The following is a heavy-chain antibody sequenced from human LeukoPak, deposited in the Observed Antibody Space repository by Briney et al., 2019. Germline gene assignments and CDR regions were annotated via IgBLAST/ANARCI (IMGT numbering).Heavy chain of an antibody. CDR1: GGTFSSYA. Sequence: ASVKVSCKASGGTFSSYAISWVRQAPGQGLEWMGGIIPIFGTANYAQRFQGRVTITADESTSTAYMELSSLRSEDTAVYYCARDNSVRDEAWWFNPWGQGTLVTVSS. CDR2: IIPIFGTA. V-gene: IGHV1-69*13. CDR3: ARDNSVRDEAWWFNP. J-gene: IGHJ5*02. D-gene: IGHD5-24*01.